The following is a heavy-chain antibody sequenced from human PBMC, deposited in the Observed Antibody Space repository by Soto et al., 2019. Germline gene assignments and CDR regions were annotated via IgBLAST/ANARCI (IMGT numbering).Heavy chain of an antibody. CDR1: GYTFTTYD. Sequence: GASVKVSCKASGYTFTTYDINWVRQAPGQGLEWMGWMTPHSGKTGYAPKFQGRVTMTRDTSISTAYMELSSLRSEDTAVYFCARGWEVPAATFDSWRQGTLVTVSS. V-gene: IGHV1-8*01. J-gene: IGHJ4*02. CDR3: ARGWEVPAATFDS. CDR2: MTPHSGKT. D-gene: IGHD2-2*01.